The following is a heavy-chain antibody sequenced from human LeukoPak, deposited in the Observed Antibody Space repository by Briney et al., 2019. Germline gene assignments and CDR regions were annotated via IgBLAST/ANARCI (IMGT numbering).Heavy chain of an antibody. Sequence: GGSLRLSCAASGFTFSGSAMHWVRQAPGKGLEWVAFIRFDGNTKYYADSVKGLFTISRDISKNTLYLQMNSLRAEDTAVYYCAKKGPSPDYYYYYMDVWGKGTTVTVSS. CDR2: IRFDGNTK. CDR1: GFTFSGSA. J-gene: IGHJ6*03. V-gene: IGHV3-30*02. CDR3: AKKGPSPDYYYYYMDV.